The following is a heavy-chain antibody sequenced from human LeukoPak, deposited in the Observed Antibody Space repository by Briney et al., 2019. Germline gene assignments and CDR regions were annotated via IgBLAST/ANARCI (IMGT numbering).Heavy chain of an antibody. CDR3: VGDGRDGYNKYFYH. CDR1: GFTFSIAA. Sequence: GGSLRLSCSASGFTFSIAAMHWVRQAPGKELQYVSVISGNGVSSYADSVKGRFIISRDNSKNTVYLQMSSLRAEDTAVYYCVGDGRDGYNKYFYHWGQGTLVTVSS. D-gene: IGHD5-24*01. J-gene: IGHJ1*01. V-gene: IGHV3-64D*06. CDR2: ISGNGVS.